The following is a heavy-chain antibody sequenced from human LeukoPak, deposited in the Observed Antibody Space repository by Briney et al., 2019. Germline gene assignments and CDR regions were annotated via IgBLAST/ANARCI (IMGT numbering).Heavy chain of an antibody. Sequence: GGSLRLSCAASGFTFSSYWMHWVRQAPGKGLVWVSRINSDGSSTSYADSVKGRFTISRDNAKNSLYPQMNSLRAEDTAVYYCARATYYYDSSGYNNLDYWGQGTLVTVSS. D-gene: IGHD3-22*01. J-gene: IGHJ4*02. V-gene: IGHV3-74*01. CDR1: GFTFSSYW. CDR2: INSDGSST. CDR3: ARATYYYDSSGYNNLDY.